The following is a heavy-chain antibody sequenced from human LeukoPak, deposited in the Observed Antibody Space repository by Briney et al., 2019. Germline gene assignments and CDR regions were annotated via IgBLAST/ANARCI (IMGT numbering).Heavy chain of an antibody. V-gene: IGHV4-30-4*01. Sequence: SQTLSLTCTVSGGSISSGDYYWSWIRQPPGKGLEWIGCIYYSGSTYYNPSLKSRVSISVDTSKNQFSLKLSSVTAADTAVYFCARDRLFTLVRGVRSVWLDPWGQGTLVTVSS. CDR2: IYYSGST. D-gene: IGHD3-10*01. CDR3: ARDRLFTLVRGVRSVWLDP. J-gene: IGHJ5*02. CDR1: GGSISSGDYY.